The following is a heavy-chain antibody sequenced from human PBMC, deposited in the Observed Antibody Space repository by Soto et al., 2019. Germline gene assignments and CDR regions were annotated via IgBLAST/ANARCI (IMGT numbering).Heavy chain of an antibody. CDR2: INAGNGNT. CDR3: AQEVVAATGSLGYYYYGMDV. J-gene: IGHJ6*02. V-gene: IGHV1-3*01. CDR1: GYTFTSYA. Sequence: GASVKVSCKASGYTFTSYAMHWVRQAPGQRLEWMGWINAGNGNTKYSQKFQGRVTITRDTSASTAYMELSSLRSEDTAVYYCAQEVVAATGSLGYYYYGMDVWGQGTTVTVSS. D-gene: IGHD2-15*01.